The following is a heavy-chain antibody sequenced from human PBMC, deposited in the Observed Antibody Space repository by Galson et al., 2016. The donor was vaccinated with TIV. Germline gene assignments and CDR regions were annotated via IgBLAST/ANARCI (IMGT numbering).Heavy chain of an antibody. CDR2: IYWDDDK. CDR1: GFSLNTHGMA. Sequence: PALVKPTQTLTLTCTFSGFSLNTHGMAVGCIRQAPGKALEWLALIYWDDDKRYSAPLKSRLSISKDTSRNQVVLTMTNMAPVDTATYYCALRRSSDIYRLAIWFDPWGQGTLVTVSS. CDR3: ALRRSSDIYRLAIWFDP. D-gene: IGHD2-21*02. V-gene: IGHV2-5*02. J-gene: IGHJ5*02.